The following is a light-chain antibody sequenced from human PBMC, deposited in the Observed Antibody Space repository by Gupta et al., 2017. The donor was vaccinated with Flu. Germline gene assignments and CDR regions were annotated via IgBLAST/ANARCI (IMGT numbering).Light chain of an antibody. CDR3: QQYGGSPRT. CDR2: GAS. V-gene: IGKV3-20*01. Sequence: EIVLKPSPGTPSVSPGERATLPCRASQSVGSGYVAWYQQKPGQPPRLLIYGASNRATGIPDRFSGSGSGTDFRLTISRLEPEDVAVYYCQQYGGSPRTFGQGTKVEIK. CDR1: QSVGSGY. J-gene: IGKJ1*01.